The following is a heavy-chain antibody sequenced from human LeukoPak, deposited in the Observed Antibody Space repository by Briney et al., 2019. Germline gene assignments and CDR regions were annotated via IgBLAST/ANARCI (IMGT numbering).Heavy chain of an antibody. V-gene: IGHV3-33*06. CDR2: ISESGSNT. D-gene: IGHD3-3*02. CDR3: AKPHYGSGYNS. CDR1: GFTFSSYG. J-gene: IGHJ4*02. Sequence: GRSLRLFCAASGFTFSSYGEHGVRQAPGKALEGVAVISESGSNTYYADSVKGRFTISRDNSKNTLYLQMNSLRAEDTAVYHCAKPHYGSGYNSWGQGTLVTVSS.